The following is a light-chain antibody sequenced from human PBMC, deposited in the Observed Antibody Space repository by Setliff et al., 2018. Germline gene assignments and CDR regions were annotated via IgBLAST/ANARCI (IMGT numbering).Light chain of an antibody. CDR2: GVS. CDR1: SSDVGSYDL. J-gene: IGLJ1*01. V-gene: IGLV2-14*03. Sequence: SSDVGSYDLVSWYQQHPGKAPKLIIYGVSDRPSGVSSRFSGSKSGNTAYLTISGLQTEDEAEYYCNAYASDTTYVFGSGTKVTVL. CDR3: NAYASDTTYV.